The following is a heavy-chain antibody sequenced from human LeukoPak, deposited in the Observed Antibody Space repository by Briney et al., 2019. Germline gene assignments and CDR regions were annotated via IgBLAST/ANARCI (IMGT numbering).Heavy chain of an antibody. V-gene: IGHV3-23*01. CDR2: MSGSGGST. CDR3: AKDGYYDSSAYYYVRYFDL. CDR1: GFAFSIYG. D-gene: IGHD3-22*01. J-gene: IGHJ2*01. Sequence: GGTLRLSCAASGFAFSIYGMSWVRQAPGRGLEWVSAMSGSGGSTYYADSVKGRFTISRDNSKNTLYLQMNSLRAEDTAVYYCAKDGYYDSSAYYYVRYFDLWGRGTLVTVSS.